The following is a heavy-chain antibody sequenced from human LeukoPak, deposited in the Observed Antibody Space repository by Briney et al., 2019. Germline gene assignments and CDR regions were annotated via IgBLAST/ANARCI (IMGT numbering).Heavy chain of an antibody. D-gene: IGHD3-22*01. CDR2: IDKSGST. Sequence: SETLSLTCTVSADSISSYYWSWIRQSPGKGLEWIGYIDKSGSTNYNPSFKSRVTISADKSKNEFSLKLKSVTAADTAVYFCAIGGISCYGCYNSLDPWGQRTQVTVSS. J-gene: IGHJ5*02. CDR3: AIGGISCYGCYNSLDP. CDR1: ADSISSYY. V-gene: IGHV4-59*01.